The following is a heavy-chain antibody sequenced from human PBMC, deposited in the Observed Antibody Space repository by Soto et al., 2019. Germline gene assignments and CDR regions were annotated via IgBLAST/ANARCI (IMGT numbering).Heavy chain of an antibody. CDR2: INHSGAT. J-gene: IGHJ6*02. D-gene: IGHD3-3*01. V-gene: IGHV4-34*01. CDR3: ASGWGQGYDFWSGYPYGMDV. CDR1: SGSWSGYY. Sequence: SQSLSLAGAVYSGSWSGYYWSWIRPPPGKGLEWIGEINHSGATNYNPSLKRRVTISVDTSKNQFSLKLSSVTAADTAVYYCASGWGQGYDFWSGYPYGMDVWGQGTTVSVSS.